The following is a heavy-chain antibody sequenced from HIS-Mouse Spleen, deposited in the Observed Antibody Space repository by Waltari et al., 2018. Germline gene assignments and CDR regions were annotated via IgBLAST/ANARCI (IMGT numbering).Heavy chain of an antibody. J-gene: IGHJ4*02. V-gene: IGHV1-8*01. CDR1: GYTFTSYD. CDR2: MNPNKGNT. CDR3: ARLGRGGFDY. Sequence: QVQLVQSGAEVKKPGASVKVSCKASGYTFTSYDINWVRQATGQGLECMGGMNPNKGNTGNARKFQGKVTMTRNTSISTAYMELGSLRSEETAVYYCARLGRGGFDYWGQGTLVTVSS. D-gene: IGHD1-26*01.